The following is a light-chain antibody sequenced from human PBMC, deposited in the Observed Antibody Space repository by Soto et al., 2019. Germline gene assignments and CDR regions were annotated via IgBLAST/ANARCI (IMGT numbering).Light chain of an antibody. CDR3: SSYTRSNTRV. CDR2: DVT. J-gene: IGLJ1*01. CDR1: SSDVGGYNY. Sequence: QSALTQPASVSGSPGQSITISCTGTSSDVGGYNYVSWYQQHPGKAPKLMIYDVTNLPSGVSNRFSGSKSGNTASRTISGLQAEDEADYYFSSYTRSNTRVFGSGTKLTVL. V-gene: IGLV2-14*03.